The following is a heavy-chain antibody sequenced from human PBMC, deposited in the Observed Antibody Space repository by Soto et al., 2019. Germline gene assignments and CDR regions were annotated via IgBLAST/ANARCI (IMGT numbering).Heavy chain of an antibody. D-gene: IGHD6-13*01. CDR2: ISGNNDNT. Sequence: ASVKVSCKTSGDTLRSYGFIWVRQAPGQGLEWMGWISGNNDNTNYAQKFQGRVTLTKDTSTSIAYLQMNSLKTEDTAIYYCTRGFYSTASYPRFDYWGQGTLVTVSS. V-gene: IGHV1-18*01. J-gene: IGHJ4*02. CDR3: TRGFYSTASYPRFDY. CDR1: GDTLRSYG.